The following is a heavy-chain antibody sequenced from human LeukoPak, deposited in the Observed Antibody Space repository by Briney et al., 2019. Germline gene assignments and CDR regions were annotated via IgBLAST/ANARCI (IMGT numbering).Heavy chain of an antibody. CDR1: GASLTYSY. V-gene: IGHV4-59*08. J-gene: IGHJ3*01. D-gene: IGHD3-16*01. Sequence: PSETLSLTCSVSGASLTYSYWSWIRQSPGKGLEWIGNIHYSGNSNYNPSLKRRVSTLVHMSTKSFSLELKSVTAADTAVYFCARRHQITSYAPYAFDVWGPGRMVTVSS. CDR2: IHYSGNS. CDR3: ARRHQITSYAPYAFDV.